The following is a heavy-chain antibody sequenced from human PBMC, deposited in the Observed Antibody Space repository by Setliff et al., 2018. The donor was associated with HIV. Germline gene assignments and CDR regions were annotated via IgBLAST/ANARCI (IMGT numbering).Heavy chain of an antibody. J-gene: IGHJ6*03. V-gene: IGHV4-4*07. CDR3: ARDVPWGDYYYYMDV. CDR2: IYTSGST. Sequence: PSETLSLTCTVSGGSISSYYWRWIRQPAGRGLEWIGHIYTSGSTNYNPSLKSRVTMSVDTSKNQFSLKLSSVAAADTAVYYCARDVPWGDYYYYMDVWGKGTTVTVSS. CDR1: GGSISSYY. D-gene: IGHD3-16*01.